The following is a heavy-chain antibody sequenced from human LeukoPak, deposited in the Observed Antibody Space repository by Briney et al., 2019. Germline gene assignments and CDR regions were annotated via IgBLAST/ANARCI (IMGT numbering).Heavy chain of an antibody. Sequence: SEALSLTCTVSGGSIGSSSYYWGWIRQPPGKGLEWIGNIYYSGSTYYNSSLKSRVTISVDTSKNQFSLKLSSVTAADTAVYYCARRSYSGSYYYFDYWGQGTLVTVSS. J-gene: IGHJ4*02. D-gene: IGHD1-26*01. V-gene: IGHV4-39*01. CDR1: GGSIGSSSYY. CDR2: IYYSGST. CDR3: ARRSYSGSYYYFDY.